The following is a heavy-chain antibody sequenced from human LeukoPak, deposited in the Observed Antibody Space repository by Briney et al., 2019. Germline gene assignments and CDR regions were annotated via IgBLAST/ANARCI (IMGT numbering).Heavy chain of an antibody. CDR2: INHSGST. V-gene: IGHV4-34*01. J-gene: IGHJ4*02. Sequence: PSETLSLTCAVYGGSFSGYYWSWIRQPPGKGLEWIGEINHSGSTNYNPSLKSRVTISVDTSKNQFSLKLSSVTAADTAAYYCARGQRRAAAGTRFDYWGQGTLVTVSS. CDR1: GGSFSGYY. D-gene: IGHD6-13*01. CDR3: ARGQRRAAAGTRFDY.